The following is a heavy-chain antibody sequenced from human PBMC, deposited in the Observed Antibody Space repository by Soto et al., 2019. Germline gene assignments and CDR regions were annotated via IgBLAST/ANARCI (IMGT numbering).Heavy chain of an antibody. CDR2: ISYDGSNK. V-gene: IGHV3-30-3*01. CDR1: GFTFSSYA. Sequence: PGGSLRLSCAASGFTFSSYAMHWVRQAPGKGLEWVAVISYDGSNKYYADSVKGRFTISRDNSKNTLYLQMNSLRAEDTAVYYCARSIAVAGISFDYWGQGTLVTVSS. J-gene: IGHJ4*02. D-gene: IGHD6-19*01. CDR3: ARSIAVAGISFDY.